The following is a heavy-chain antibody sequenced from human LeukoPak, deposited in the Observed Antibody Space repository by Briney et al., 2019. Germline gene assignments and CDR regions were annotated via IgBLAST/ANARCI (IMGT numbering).Heavy chain of an antibody. D-gene: IGHD2-15*01. CDR3: ARDLGYCSGGSCTFRFDP. V-gene: IGHV1-18*04. J-gene: IGHJ5*02. CDR2: ISTYNGNTNYGNT. Sequence: ASVKVSFMASGYTFISYGISWVRQAPGQGLEWMGWISTYNGNTNYGNTNYAQKLQGRVTLTTDTSTSTVYMELRSLRSDDTAVYYCARDLGYCSGGSCTFRFDPWGQGTLVTVSS. CDR1: GYTFISYG.